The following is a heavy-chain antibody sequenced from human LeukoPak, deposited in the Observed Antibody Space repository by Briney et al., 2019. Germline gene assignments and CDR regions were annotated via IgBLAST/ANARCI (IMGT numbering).Heavy chain of an antibody. D-gene: IGHD6-19*01. J-gene: IGHJ4*02. Sequence: GGCLRVSCAASGFTFSTYGMYWVRQAPGEGGGWVSYISSSSTSTHYADSVKSRFTISRDNTKNSLFLQTNSLRGEDTALYYCARAEAVLPYHYWGQGTLVTVSS. CDR2: ISSSSTST. CDR1: GFTFSTYG. V-gene: IGHV3-48*01. CDR3: ARAEAVLPYHY.